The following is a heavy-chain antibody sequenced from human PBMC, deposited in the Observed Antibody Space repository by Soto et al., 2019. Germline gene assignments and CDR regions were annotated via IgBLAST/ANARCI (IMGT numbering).Heavy chain of an antibody. CDR3: STDWPTWFGT. V-gene: IGHV3-15*01. D-gene: IGHD4-4*01. Sequence: EVQLVESGGGLVKPGGSLRLSCAASGLTFSNAWMSWVRQAPGKGLEWVGRIKSKRDGGTTDYAAHVKDRLTISRDDSRIKLYLQINRLTTVDSAMYFYSTDWPTWFGTWGQGTLVTVSS. J-gene: IGHJ5*02. CDR2: IKSKRDGGTT. CDR1: GLTFSNAW.